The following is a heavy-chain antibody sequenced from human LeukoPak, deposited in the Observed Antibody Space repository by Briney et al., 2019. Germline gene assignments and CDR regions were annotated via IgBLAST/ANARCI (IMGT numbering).Heavy chain of an antibody. Sequence: GGSLRLSCAASGFTFSSYGMHRVRQAPGKGLEWVAVISYDGSNKYYADSVKGRFTISRDNSKNTLYLQMNSLRAEDTAVYYCARDSIAARTWGQGTLVTVSS. CDR2: ISYDGSNK. J-gene: IGHJ4*02. V-gene: IGHV3-30*03. CDR3: ARDSIAART. D-gene: IGHD6-6*01. CDR1: GFTFSSYG.